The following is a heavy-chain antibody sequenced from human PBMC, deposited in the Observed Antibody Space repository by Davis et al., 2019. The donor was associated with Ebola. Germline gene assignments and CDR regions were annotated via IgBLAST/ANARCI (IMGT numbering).Heavy chain of an antibody. CDR3: ARLRCSSTSCHHLYYYYGMDV. V-gene: IGHV4-4*02. CDR2: IYHSGST. Sequence: SETLSLTCAVSGGSISSSNWWSWVRQPPGKGLEWIGEIYHSGSTNYNPSLKSRVTISVDTSKNQFSLKLSSVTAADTAVYYCARLRCSSTSCHHLYYYYGMDVWGQGTTVTVSS. J-gene: IGHJ6*02. CDR1: GGSISSSNW. D-gene: IGHD2-2*01.